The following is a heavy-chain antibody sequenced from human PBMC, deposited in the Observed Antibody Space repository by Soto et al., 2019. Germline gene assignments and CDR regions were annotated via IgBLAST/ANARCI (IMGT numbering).Heavy chain of an antibody. CDR2: IYYSGST. V-gene: IGHV4-39*01. D-gene: IGHD2-15*01. CDR1: GGSISSYY. Sequence: SETLSLTCTVSGGSISSYYWSWIRQPPGKGLEWIGSIYYSGSTYYNPSLKSRVTISVDTSKNQFSLKLSSVTAADTAVYYCARRLGYCSGGSCYSYNYWGQGTLVTVSS. J-gene: IGHJ4*02. CDR3: ARRLGYCSGGSCYSYNY.